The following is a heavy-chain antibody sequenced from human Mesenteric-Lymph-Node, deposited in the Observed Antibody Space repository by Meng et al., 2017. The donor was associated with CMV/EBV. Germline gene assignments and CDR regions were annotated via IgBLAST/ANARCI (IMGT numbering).Heavy chain of an antibody. J-gene: IGHJ4*02. Sequence: GGSLRLSCAASGFTFSSYGMHWVRQAPGKGLEWVGFIRSKAYGGTTEYAASVKGRFTISRDDSKSIAYLQMNSLKTEDTAMYYCTRGISGTDYWGQGTLVTVSS. D-gene: IGHD1-20*01. CDR2: IRSKAYGGTT. V-gene: IGHV3-49*04. CDR1: GFTFSSYG. CDR3: TRGISGTDY.